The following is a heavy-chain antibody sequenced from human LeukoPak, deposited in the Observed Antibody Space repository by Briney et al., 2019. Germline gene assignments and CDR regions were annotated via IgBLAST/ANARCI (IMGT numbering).Heavy chain of an antibody. Sequence: GGSLRLSCAASGFTFSNYWMIWVRQAPGKGPEWVGNIKQDGSEKRYADSVRGRFSISRDNAQTSLYLQMNSLRAEDTAVYYCARASDPWLQLTWGQGTLVTVSS. CDR3: ARASDPWLQLT. J-gene: IGHJ5*02. CDR2: IKQDGSEK. D-gene: IGHD5-24*01. V-gene: IGHV3-7*05. CDR1: GFTFSNYW.